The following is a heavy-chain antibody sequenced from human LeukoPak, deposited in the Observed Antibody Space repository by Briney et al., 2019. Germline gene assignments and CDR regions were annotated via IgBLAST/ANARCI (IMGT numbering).Heavy chain of an antibody. Sequence: PSETLSLTCIVSGGSISSYYWSWLRQPPGKGLEWLGYIYYTGSTNYNPSLKSRVTISVDASNNHFSLKLSSVTAADTAVYYCARMYDSSGYYYPFDYWGQGTLVTVSS. D-gene: IGHD3-22*01. CDR1: GGSISSYY. CDR2: IYYTGST. J-gene: IGHJ4*02. V-gene: IGHV4-59*08. CDR3: ARMYDSSGYYYPFDY.